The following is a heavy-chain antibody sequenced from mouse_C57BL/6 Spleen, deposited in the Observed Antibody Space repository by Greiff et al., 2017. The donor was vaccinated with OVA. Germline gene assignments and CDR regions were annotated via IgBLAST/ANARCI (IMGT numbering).Heavy chain of an antibody. V-gene: IGHV1-82*01. Sequence: QVQLQQSGPELVKPGASVKISCKASGYAFSSSWMNWVKQRPGKGLEWIGRIYPGDGDTNYNGKFKGKATLTADKSSSTAYMQLSSLTSEDSAVYFCARGDYYGSTSGYYFDYWGQGTTLTVSS. CDR1: GYAFSSSW. D-gene: IGHD1-1*01. CDR2: IYPGDGDT. J-gene: IGHJ2*01. CDR3: ARGDYYGSTSGYYFDY.